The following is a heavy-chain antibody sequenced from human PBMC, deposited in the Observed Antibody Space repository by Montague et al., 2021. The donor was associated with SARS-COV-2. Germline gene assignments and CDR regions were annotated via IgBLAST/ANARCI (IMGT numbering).Heavy chain of an antibody. D-gene: IGHD2-15*01. J-gene: IGHJ6*02. CDR3: ASHCGGGRCYFGMDV. V-gene: IGHV4-34*01. CDR1: GGPFSSY. Sequence: SETLSLTCDVYGGPFSSYWSWIRQPPGRGLEWVGQISHGGGTNYNPSLKSRVTISVDTSKNQVSLKLSSVTAADTAVYYCASHCGGGRCYFGMDVWGQGTTVTVSS. CDR2: ISHGGGT.